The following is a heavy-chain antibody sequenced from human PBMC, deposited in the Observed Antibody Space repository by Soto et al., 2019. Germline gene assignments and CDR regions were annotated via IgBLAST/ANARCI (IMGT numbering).Heavy chain of an antibody. V-gene: IGHV1-69*13. CDR2: IIPIFGTA. J-gene: IGHJ6*02. D-gene: IGHD2-2*01. CDR1: GGAFSSYA. Sequence: GASVKVSCKASGGAFSSYAISWVRQAPGQGLEWMGGIIPIFGTANYAQKFQGRVTITADESTSTAYMELSSLRSEDTAVYYCARDPPLLVARRGYYCTLFWGPAPTLSVFS. CDR3: ARDPPLLVARRGYYCTLF.